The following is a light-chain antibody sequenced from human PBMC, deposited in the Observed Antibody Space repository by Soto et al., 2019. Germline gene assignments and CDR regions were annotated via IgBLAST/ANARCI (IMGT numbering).Light chain of an antibody. CDR3: QQYGYSSWT. V-gene: IGKV3-20*01. CDR1: QSVTNSF. CDR2: GAS. J-gene: IGKJ1*01. Sequence: EIVLAQSPGTLSLSPGERATLSCMASQSVTNSFLAWYQQKPGQAPRLLIYGASRRATGIPDRFSGSGSGTDFTLTISRLEPGDFAVYYCQQYGYSSWTFGQGTKVDIK.